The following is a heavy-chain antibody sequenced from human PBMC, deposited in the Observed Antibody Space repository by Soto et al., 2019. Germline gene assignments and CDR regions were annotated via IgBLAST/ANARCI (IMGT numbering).Heavy chain of an antibody. CDR2: ISVSGGSS. CDR3: ARSPRTTTSGLPDYYVL. J-gene: IGHJ4*02. CDR1: GFPFGDFA. V-gene: IGHV3-23*01. D-gene: IGHD1-1*01. Sequence: VQLLESGGDLVQPGGSLRLACAGSGFPFGDFAMSWVRQGPGKGLEWISDISVSGGSSDYADSVKGRFSISRDNSKNTLLLQMNSLRGEDTAIYYCARSPRTTTSGLPDYYVLWGTGTLVTVSS.